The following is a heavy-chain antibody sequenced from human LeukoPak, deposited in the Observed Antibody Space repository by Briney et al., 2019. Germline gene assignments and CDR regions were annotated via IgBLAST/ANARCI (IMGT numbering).Heavy chain of an antibody. Sequence: PGGSLRLSCAASEFAFSSYAMSWVRQAPGKGLEWVSSISGSGDNTYNAASVKGRFTISRDNSKNTLYLQTNSLRAEDTAVYYCAKDRSCTNDICHGDFDYWGQGTLVTVSS. J-gene: IGHJ4*02. CDR3: AKDRSCTNDICHGDFDY. CDR2: ISGSGDNT. CDR1: EFAFSSYA. V-gene: IGHV3-23*01. D-gene: IGHD2-8*01.